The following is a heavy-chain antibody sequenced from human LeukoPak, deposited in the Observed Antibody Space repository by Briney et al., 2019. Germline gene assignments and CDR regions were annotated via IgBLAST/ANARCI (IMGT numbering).Heavy chain of an antibody. CDR1: GFTYSRYW. CDR2: IKEDGREK. D-gene: IGHD6-19*01. CDR3: TRVRGIAVAVTASSHFDY. J-gene: IGHJ4*02. V-gene: IGHV3-7*01. Sequence: GGSLRLSCAASGFTYSRYWMSWVRQAPGKGLEWVANIKEDGREKYYVDSVKGRFTISIDNAKNSLYLQMNSLRAEDTAVDYCTRVRGIAVAVTASSHFDYWGQGTLVTVSS.